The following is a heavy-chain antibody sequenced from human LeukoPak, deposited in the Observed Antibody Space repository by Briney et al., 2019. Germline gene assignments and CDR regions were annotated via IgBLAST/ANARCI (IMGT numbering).Heavy chain of an antibody. D-gene: IGHD4-17*01. V-gene: IGHV4-38-2*02. CDR2: MYHSGST. CDR1: GNSISSHYY. J-gene: IGHJ5*02. CDR3: ARDATVTGYHP. Sequence: SETLSLTCTVSGNSISSHYYWGWIRQPPGKGLEWIGNMYHSGSTYYNPSLKSRVTISVDTSKNQFSLKLSSVTAADTAVYYCARDATVTGYHPWGQGTLVTVSS.